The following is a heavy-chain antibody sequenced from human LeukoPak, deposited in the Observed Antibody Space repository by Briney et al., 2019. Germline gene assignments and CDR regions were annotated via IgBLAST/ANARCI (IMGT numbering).Heavy chain of an antibody. V-gene: IGHV3-23*01. CDR2: ISGSGGTT. Sequence: PGGSLRLSCAASGFTFSSYAMSWVRQAPGKGLEWVSAISGSGGTTYYADSVKGRFTISRDNSKNTLYLQMNSLRAEDTAVYYCAKDPGPYYYDSSGSHFDYWGQGTLVTVSS. CDR1: GFTFSSYA. CDR3: AKDPGPYYYDSSGSHFDY. D-gene: IGHD3-22*01. J-gene: IGHJ4*02.